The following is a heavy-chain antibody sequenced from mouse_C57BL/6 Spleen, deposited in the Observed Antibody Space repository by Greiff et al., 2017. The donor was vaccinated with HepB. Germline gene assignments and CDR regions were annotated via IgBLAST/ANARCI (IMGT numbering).Heavy chain of an antibody. V-gene: IGHV14-4*01. CDR1: GFNIKDDY. D-gene: IGHD2-4*01. J-gene: IGHJ3*01. CDR2: IDPENGDT. Sequence: VQLQQSGAELVRPGASVKLSCTASGFNIKDDYMHWVKQRPEQGLEWIGWIDPENGDTEYASKFQGKATITADTSSNTAYLQLSSLTSEDTAVYYCTGYDSFAYWGQGTLVTVSA. CDR3: TGYDSFAY.